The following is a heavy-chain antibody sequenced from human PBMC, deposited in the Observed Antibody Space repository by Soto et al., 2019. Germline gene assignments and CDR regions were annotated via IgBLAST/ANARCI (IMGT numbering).Heavy chain of an antibody. D-gene: IGHD2-8*01. V-gene: IGHV1-2*04. CDR3: ARGHSTDCSNGVCSFFYNHEMDV. CDR2: INPKSGGT. J-gene: IGHJ6*02. Sequence: QVQLVQSGAEVKKPGASVKVSCKASGYSFTDYHVHWVRQAPGQGLEWLGRINPKSGGTSTAQKFQGWVTMTRDTSINTAHMDLTRLRSDDTAVYYCARGHSTDCSNGVCSFFYNHEMDVWGQGTPITV. CDR1: GYSFTDYH.